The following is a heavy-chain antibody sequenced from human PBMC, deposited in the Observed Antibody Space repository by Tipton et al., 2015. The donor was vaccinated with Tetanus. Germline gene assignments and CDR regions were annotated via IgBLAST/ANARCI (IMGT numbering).Heavy chain of an antibody. Sequence: QSGPEVRQPGQSLEISCRGSGFSFPGYYIGWERQLPGKGPEWMGINYVEDSQSIYGPSFGGRVTISAEKSINTAFLQWTSLRASDTAMYYCVSLPGMSGTTYGWFDPXGQGTLVTVSS. CDR3: VSLPGMSGTTYGWFDP. V-gene: IGHV5-51*01. D-gene: IGHD1-7*01. CDR2: NYVEDSQS. CDR1: GFSFPGYY. J-gene: IGHJ5*02.